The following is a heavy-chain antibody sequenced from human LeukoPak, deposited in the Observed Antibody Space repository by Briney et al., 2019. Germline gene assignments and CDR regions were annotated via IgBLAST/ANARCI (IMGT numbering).Heavy chain of an antibody. CDR1: GYTFTSYG. CDR3: ARGLQYQLLKALGYYYMDV. V-gene: IGHV1-69*05. CDR2: IIPISGTA. Sequence: GASVKVSCKASGYTFTSYGISWVRQAPGQGLEWMGGIIPISGTANYAQKFQGGVTITTDESTSTAYMELSSLTSDDTAVYYCARGLQYQLLKALGYYYMDVWGEGTTVSVSS. J-gene: IGHJ6*03. D-gene: IGHD2-2*01.